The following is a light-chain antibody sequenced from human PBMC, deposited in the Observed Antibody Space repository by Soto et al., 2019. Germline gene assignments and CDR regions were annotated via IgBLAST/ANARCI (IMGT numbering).Light chain of an antibody. CDR1: QSVSSSY. V-gene: IGKV3-20*01. CDR2: GAS. CDR3: QQYGSSPRT. Sequence: EIVITQSPRTLSVSPGERATLFCWASQSVSSSYLAWYQQKPGQAPRLLIYGASSRATGIPDRFSGSGSGTDFTLTISRLEPEDFAVYYCQQYGSSPRTFGQGTKVDIK. J-gene: IGKJ1*01.